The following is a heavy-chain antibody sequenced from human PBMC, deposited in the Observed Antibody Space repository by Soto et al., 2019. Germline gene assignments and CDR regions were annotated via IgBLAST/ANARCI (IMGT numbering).Heavy chain of an antibody. CDR1: SGSISSSSSY. J-gene: IGHJ5*02. Sequence: QLQLHESGPGLVRPSETLSLTCTVSSGSISSSSSYWGWIRQPPGKGLEWIGSIYYSGNTYYNPSHKSRVAISIASAKPLFSLKLNSVTPADTAVFYWGAQDYGAKGYSLEPGGQGTRVTVSS. CDR2: IYYSGNT. V-gene: IGHV4-39*01. CDR3: GAQDYGAKGYSLEP. D-gene: IGHD4-17*01.